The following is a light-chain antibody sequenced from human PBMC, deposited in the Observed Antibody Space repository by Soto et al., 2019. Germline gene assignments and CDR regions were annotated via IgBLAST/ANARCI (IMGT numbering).Light chain of an antibody. J-gene: IGKJ5*01. CDR1: QSISGY. CDR2: AST. CDR3: QQNYGTRGIT. Sequence: DIQMTQSPSSLSASVGDRVIITCRASQSISGYLNWYQQKPGKPPKLLIYASTSLQSGVPSRFSGSGSGTDFTLTIRSLQPEDFATYYCQQNYGTRGITFGQGTRLEI. V-gene: IGKV1-39*01.